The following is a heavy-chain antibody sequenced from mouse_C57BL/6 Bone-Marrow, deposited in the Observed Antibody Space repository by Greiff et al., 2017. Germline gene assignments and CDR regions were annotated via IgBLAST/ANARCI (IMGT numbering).Heavy chain of an antibody. CDR3: VLLGLRPPWYFDV. J-gene: IGHJ1*03. V-gene: IGHV1-50*01. CDR2: IDPSDSYT. CDR1: GYTFTSYW. Sequence: QVQLQQSGAELVKPGASVKLSCKASGYTFTSYWMTWVKQRPGQGLEWIGEIDPSDSYTNYNQKFKGKATLTVATSSSTAYMQLSSLTSEDSAVYYCVLLGLRPPWYFDVWGTGTTVTVSS. D-gene: IGHD2-4*01.